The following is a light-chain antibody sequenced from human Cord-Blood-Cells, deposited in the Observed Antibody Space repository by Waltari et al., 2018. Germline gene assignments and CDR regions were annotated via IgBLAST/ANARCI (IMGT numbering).Light chain of an antibody. V-gene: IGKV1-39*01. J-gene: IGKJ1*01. Sequence: DIQTTQSPSSLSASVGARVTITCRASQSISSYLNWYQQKPGKAPKLLIYAASSLQSGVPSRFSGSGSGTDFTLTISSLQPEDFATYYCQQSYSTPWTFGQGTKVEIK. CDR2: AAS. CDR1: QSISSY. CDR3: QQSYSTPWT.